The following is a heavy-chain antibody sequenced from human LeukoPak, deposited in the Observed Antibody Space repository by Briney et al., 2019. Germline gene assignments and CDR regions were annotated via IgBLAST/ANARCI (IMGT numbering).Heavy chain of an antibody. V-gene: IGHV4-59*01. CDR3: ARQATVTTYYFDY. CDR1: GGSFSGYY. CDR2: IYSSGST. Sequence: SSETLSLTCAVYGGSFSGYYWSWIRQPPGKGLEWIGYIYSSGSTTYNPSLKSRVTISLDTSKNQFSLKLGSVTAADTAVYYCARQATVTTYYFDYWGQGTLVTVSS. D-gene: IGHD4-17*01. J-gene: IGHJ4*02.